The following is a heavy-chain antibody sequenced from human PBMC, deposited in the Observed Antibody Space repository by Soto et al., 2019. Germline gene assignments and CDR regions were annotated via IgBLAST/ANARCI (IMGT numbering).Heavy chain of an antibody. D-gene: IGHD2-2*01. CDR2: ISYDGSNK. CDR3: ARAILGYCSSTSCLDYYGMDV. CDR1: GFTFSSYA. V-gene: IGHV3-30-3*01. Sequence: GSLRLSCAASGFTFSSYAMHWVRQAPGKGLEWVAVISYDGSNKYYADSVKGRFTISRDNSKNTLYLQMNSLRAEDTAVYYCARAILGYCSSTSCLDYYGMDVWGQGTTVTVSS. J-gene: IGHJ6*02.